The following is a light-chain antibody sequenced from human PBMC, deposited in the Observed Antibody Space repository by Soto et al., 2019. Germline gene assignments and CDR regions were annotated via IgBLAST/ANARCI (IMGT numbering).Light chain of an antibody. V-gene: IGKV3-20*01. CDR3: QQFGNSPYT. CDR2: GAS. J-gene: IGKJ2*01. CDR1: QSVSSSY. Sequence: EIVLTQSPGTLSLSPGERATLSCRASQSVSSSYLAWYQQKPGQTPRLLIYGASRRATGIPDRFSGSGSGTDFTLTISRLEPEDFAVYYGQQFGNSPYTFGQGTKLDIK.